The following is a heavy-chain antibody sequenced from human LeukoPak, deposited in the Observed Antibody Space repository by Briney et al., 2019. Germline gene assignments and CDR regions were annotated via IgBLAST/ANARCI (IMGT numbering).Heavy chain of an antibody. D-gene: IGHD2-15*01. V-gene: IGHV4-39*07. CDR3: ARDIAINWFYT. CDR2: IYYSGST. J-gene: IGHJ5*02. Sequence: TSETLSLTCTVSGGSISSSSYYWGWIRQPPGKGLEWIGSIYYSGSTYYNPSLKSRVTISVDTSKNQFSLRLSSVTAADTAVYYCARDIAINWFYTWGQGTLVTVSS. CDR1: GGSISSSSYY.